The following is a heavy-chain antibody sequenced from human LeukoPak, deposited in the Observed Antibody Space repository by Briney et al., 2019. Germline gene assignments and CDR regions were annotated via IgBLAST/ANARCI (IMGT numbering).Heavy chain of an antibody. CDR2: ISYDGSNK. J-gene: IGHJ3*02. CDR1: GFTFSSYG. CDR3: SLVGATNAFDI. V-gene: IGHV3-30*03. D-gene: IGHD1-26*01. Sequence: PGGSLRLSCAASGFTFSSYGMHWVRQAPGKGLEWVAVISYDGSNKYYADSVKGRFTISRDNFKNTLYLQMNSLRAEDTAVYYCSLVGATNAFDIWGQGTMVTVSS.